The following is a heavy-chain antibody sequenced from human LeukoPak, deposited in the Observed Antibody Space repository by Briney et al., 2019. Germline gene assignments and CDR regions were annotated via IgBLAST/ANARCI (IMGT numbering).Heavy chain of an antibody. CDR2: IHRSGST. CDR3: AREIIGGFNPGAY. Sequence: PSETLSLTCTVSLDSTTSNFWSWVRQPPGKGLEWIGEIHRSGSTNYNPSHQRRVTISIDRPKNQIALELSSVTAADTAVYYCAREIIGGFNPGAYWGQGTLVTVSS. CDR1: LDSTTSNF. D-gene: IGHD3-16*02. J-gene: IGHJ4*02. V-gene: IGHV4-4*02.